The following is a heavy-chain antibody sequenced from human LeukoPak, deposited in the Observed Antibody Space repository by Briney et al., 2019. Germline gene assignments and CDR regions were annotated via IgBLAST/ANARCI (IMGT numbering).Heavy chain of an antibody. D-gene: IGHD3-22*01. CDR1: GGPISSAGYY. V-gene: IGHV4-61*08. CDR2: IYYSGST. CDR3: ARYGPYYYDSKGRFDP. Sequence: SETLSLTCTVSGGPISSAGYYWSWIRQPPGKGLEWIGYIYYSGSTNYNPSLKSRVTISVDTSKNQFSLKLSSVTAADTAVYYCARYGPYYYDSKGRFDPWGQGTLVTVSS. J-gene: IGHJ5*02.